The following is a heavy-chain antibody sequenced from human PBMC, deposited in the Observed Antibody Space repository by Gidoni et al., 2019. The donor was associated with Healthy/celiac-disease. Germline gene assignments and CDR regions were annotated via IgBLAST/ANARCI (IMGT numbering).Heavy chain of an antibody. Sequence: QVQLQESGPGLVKPSETLSLTCTVSGGSISSYYWSWIRQPPGKGLEWIGYIYYSGSTNSNPSLKSRVTISVDTSKNQFSLKLSSVTAADTAVYYCARSRIAARPDYWGQGTLVTVSS. V-gene: IGHV4-59*01. D-gene: IGHD6-6*01. CDR3: ARSRIAARPDY. CDR1: GGSISSYY. CDR2: IYYSGST. J-gene: IGHJ4*02.